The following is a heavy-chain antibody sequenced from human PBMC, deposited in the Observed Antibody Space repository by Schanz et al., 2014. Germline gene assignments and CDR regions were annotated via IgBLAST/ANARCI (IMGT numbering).Heavy chain of an antibody. J-gene: IGHJ5*02. CDR2: ISPYNGNT. D-gene: IGHD2-2*01. Sequence: QVQLVQSGAEVKKPGSSVNVSCEASGGTFGRYTINWVRQAPGQGLEWMGWISPYNGNTNYAQKLQGRVTMTADTSTSTAYMELRSLRSDDTAVYYCARDRRRYCSTASCLHDNWFDPWGQGTLVIVSS. V-gene: IGHV1-18*01. CDR1: GGTFGRYT. CDR3: ARDRRRYCSTASCLHDNWFDP.